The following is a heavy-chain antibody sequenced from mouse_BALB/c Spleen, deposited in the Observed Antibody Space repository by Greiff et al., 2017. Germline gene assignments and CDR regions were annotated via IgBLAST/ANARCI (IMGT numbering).Heavy chain of an antibody. CDR1: GFTFSSYT. Sequence: EVQRVESGGGLVQPGGSLKLSCAASGFTFSSYTMSWVRQTPEKRLEWVAYISNGGGSTYYPDTVKGRFTISRDNAKNTLYLQMSSLKSEDTAMYYCARHGGSSHRSYFDYWGQGTTLTVSS. CDR2: ISNGGGST. CDR3: ARHGGSSHRSYFDY. D-gene: IGHD1-1*01. J-gene: IGHJ2*01. V-gene: IGHV5-12-2*01.